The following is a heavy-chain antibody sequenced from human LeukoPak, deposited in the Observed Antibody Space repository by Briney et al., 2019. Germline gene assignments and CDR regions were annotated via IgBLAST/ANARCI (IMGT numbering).Heavy chain of an antibody. Sequence: PGGSLRLSCAASGFTFSSYAMHWVRQAPGKGLEWVAVISYDGRNKYYADSVKGRFTISRDNSKNTLYLQMNSLRAEDTAVYYCARGGDYVWGSYRWEAFDIWGQGTMVTVSS. V-gene: IGHV3-30*04. CDR2: ISYDGRNK. CDR1: GFTFSSYA. CDR3: ARGGDYVWGSYRWEAFDI. J-gene: IGHJ3*02. D-gene: IGHD3-16*02.